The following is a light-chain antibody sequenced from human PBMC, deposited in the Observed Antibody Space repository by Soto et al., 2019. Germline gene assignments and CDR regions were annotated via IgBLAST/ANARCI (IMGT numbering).Light chain of an antibody. CDR3: MQHTHWPFT. CDR1: QSLVHSDGNTF. Sequence: DVVLTQSPLSLPVTLGQPASISCRSSQSLVHSDGNTFFSWFHQRPGQSPRRLIYDVSNRGCGVPDRFSGSGSGSNFTLKISRVEAEDVGLYYCMQHTHWPFTFGQGTKLEIK. V-gene: IGKV2-30*02. J-gene: IGKJ2*01. CDR2: DVS.